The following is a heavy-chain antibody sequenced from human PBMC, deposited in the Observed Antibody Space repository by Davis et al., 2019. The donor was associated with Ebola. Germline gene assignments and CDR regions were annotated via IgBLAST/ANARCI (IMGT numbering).Heavy chain of an antibody. D-gene: IGHD4-11*01. Sequence: SETLSLTCTVSGGSISSGDYYWGWIRQPPGKGLEWIGSMYYSGSTYYNPSLKSRVTISVDTSKNQFSLKLSSVTAADTAVYYCARKRPFYSNYNWFDPWGQGTLVTVSS. CDR1: GGSISSGDYY. CDR2: MYYSGST. V-gene: IGHV4-39*01. J-gene: IGHJ5*02. CDR3: ARKRPFYSNYNWFDP.